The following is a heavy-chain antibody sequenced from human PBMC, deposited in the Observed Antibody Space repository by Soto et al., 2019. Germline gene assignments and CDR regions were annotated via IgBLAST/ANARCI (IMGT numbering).Heavy chain of an antibody. CDR2: IYPGDSDT. CDR3: ARRTYSSGWPSGSFQH. V-gene: IGHV5-51*01. J-gene: IGHJ1*01. D-gene: IGHD6-19*01. Sequence: PGESLKISCKGSGYSFTSYWIGWVRQMPGKGLEWMGIIYPGDSDTRYSPSFQGQVTISADKSISTAYLQWSSLKASDTAMYYCARRTYSSGWPSGSFQHWGQGTLVTVSS. CDR1: GYSFTSYW.